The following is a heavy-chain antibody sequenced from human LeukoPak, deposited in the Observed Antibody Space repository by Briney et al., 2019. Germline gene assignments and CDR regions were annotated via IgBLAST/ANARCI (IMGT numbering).Heavy chain of an antibody. D-gene: IGHD5-18*01. CDR1: GGSISRYY. CDR2: IYYSGST. V-gene: IGHV4-59*08. Sequence: SETLSLTCTVSGGSISRYYWSWIRQPPGKGLEWIGYIYYSGSTNYNPFLKSRVTISLDTSKNQFSLRLTFVTAADTAVYFCARISGYSFDRYYDSWGQGTLVTVSS. CDR3: ARISGYSFDRYYDS. J-gene: IGHJ4*02.